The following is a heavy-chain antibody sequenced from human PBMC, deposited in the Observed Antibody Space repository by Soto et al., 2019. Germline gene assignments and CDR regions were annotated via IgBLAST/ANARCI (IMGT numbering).Heavy chain of an antibody. J-gene: IGHJ3*01. D-gene: IGHD1-1*01. Sequence: VQLVESGGGLIQPGESLRLSCAAFGLTISGKKYVAWVRQAPGKGLEWVSALYDVDGSFYADSVTGRFTTSSDSSKTTVYLQMNNLRPDDTAVYYCATWHEREHAFDVWGQGTTVTISS. CDR2: LYDVDGS. CDR1: GLTISGKKY. CDR3: ATWHEREHAFDV. V-gene: IGHV3-53*01.